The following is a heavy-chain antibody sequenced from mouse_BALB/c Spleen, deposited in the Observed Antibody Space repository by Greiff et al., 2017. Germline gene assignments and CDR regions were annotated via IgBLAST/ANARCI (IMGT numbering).Heavy chain of an antibody. CDR2: INPYNDGT. CDR1: GYTFTSYV. J-gene: IGHJ4*01. V-gene: IGHV1-14*01. CDR3: ASLRLKGNYYAMDY. D-gene: IGHD1-2*01. Sequence: EVKLVESGPELVKPGASVKMSCKASGYTFTSYVMHWVKQKPGQGLEWIGYINPYNDGTKYNEKFKGKATLTSDKSSSTAYMELSSLTSEDSAVYYCASLRLKGNYYAMDYWGQGTSVTVSS.